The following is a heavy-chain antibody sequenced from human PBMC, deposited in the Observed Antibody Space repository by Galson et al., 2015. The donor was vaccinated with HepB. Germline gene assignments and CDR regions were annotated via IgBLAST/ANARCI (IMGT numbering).Heavy chain of an antibody. D-gene: IGHD3-10*01. CDR2: ISGSGGST. CDR3: VGVERFGHWFAP. CDR1: GFTFSSYA. Sequence: SLRLSCAASGFTFSSYAMSWVRQAPGKGLEWVSAISGSGGSTYYADSVKGRFTISRHNSKNTLYLQMNSLRAEDTAVYYCVGVERFGHWFAPWGQGTLVTVSA. J-gene: IGHJ5*02. V-gene: IGHV3-23*01.